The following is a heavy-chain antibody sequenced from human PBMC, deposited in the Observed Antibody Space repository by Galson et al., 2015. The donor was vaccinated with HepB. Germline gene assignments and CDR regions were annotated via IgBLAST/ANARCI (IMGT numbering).Heavy chain of an antibody. CDR1: GFTLSTYT. CDR3: ASPYGDYSGRYNYYSGMDV. V-gene: IGHV3-30*04. D-gene: IGHD4-17*01. J-gene: IGHJ6*02. Sequence: SLRLSCAASGFTLSTYTMHWVRQAPGKGLEWVALISYDGSNKYYADSVEGRFTISRDNSKNTLYLQMNSLRAEDTAVYYCASPYGDYSGRYNYYSGMDVWGQGTTVTVSS. CDR2: ISYDGSNK.